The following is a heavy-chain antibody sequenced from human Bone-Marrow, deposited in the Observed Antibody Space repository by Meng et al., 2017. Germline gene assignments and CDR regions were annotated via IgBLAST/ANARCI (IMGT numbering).Heavy chain of an antibody. CDR2: ISAYNGNT. D-gene: IGHD3-16*01. J-gene: IGHJ3*02. CDR3: ARGGPRWRLRLADAFDI. CDR1: RYTFTSYG. V-gene: IGHV1-18*01. Sequence: SVNVSCKASRYTFTSYGISWLRQAPEQGLEWMGWISAYNGNTNYAQKLQGRVTMTTDTSTSTAHMELRSLRSEETAVYYCARGGPRWRLRLADAFDIWGQGTMVTVSS.